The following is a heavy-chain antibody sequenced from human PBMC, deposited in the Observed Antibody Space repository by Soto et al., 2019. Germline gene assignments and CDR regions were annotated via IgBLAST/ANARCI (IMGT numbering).Heavy chain of an antibody. D-gene: IGHD5-12*01. CDR2: ISSSGSTI. CDR3: ARDPPNIVATIVFPDAFDI. V-gene: IGHV3-11*01. Sequence: GGSLRLSCAASGFTFSDYYMSWIRQAPGKGLEWVSYISSSGSTIYYADSVKGRFTISRDNAKNSLYLQMNSLRAEDTAVYYCARDPPNIVATIVFPDAFDIWGQGTMVTVSS. J-gene: IGHJ3*02. CDR1: GFTFSDYY.